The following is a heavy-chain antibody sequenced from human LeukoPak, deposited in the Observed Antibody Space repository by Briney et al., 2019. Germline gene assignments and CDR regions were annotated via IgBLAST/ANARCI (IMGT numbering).Heavy chain of an antibody. D-gene: IGHD6-6*01. J-gene: IGHJ4*02. V-gene: IGHV3-21*01. CDR3: ARDRAHGSSPGY. CDR1: GFTFSSYS. CDR2: ISSSSSYI. Sequence: GGSLRLSCAASGFTFSSYSMNWVRQAPGKGLEWVSSISSSSSYIYYADSVKGRFTISRDNAKNSLYLQMNSLRAEDTAVYYCARDRAHGSSPGYWGQGTLVTVSS.